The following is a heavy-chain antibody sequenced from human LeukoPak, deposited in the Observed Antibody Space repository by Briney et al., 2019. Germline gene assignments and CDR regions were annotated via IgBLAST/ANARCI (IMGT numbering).Heavy chain of an antibody. CDR1: GGSISSYY. V-gene: IGHV4-59*01. CDR2: IYYTGST. J-gene: IGHJ4*02. CDR3: ASTERCSTTCPLDY. Sequence: SETLSLTCTVSGGSISSYYWTWIRQPPGKGLEWTGYIYYTGSTSYSPSLKSRVTISADTSKNQFSLNLSSVTAADTVVYYCASTERCSTTCPLDYWGQGTLVTVSS. D-gene: IGHD2-2*01.